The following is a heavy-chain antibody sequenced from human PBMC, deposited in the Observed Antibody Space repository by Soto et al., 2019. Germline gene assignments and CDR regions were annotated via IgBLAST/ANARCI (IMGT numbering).Heavy chain of an antibody. Sequence: SETLSLTCTVSGGSISSGDYFWGWIRQPPGKGLEWIGSISYSGSTYYNPPFKSRVTISIDTSKYQFSLKLNSVTAADTAVYYCTRRRYFGGRPHGMDVWGRGTTVTVSS. D-gene: IGHD3-9*01. V-gene: IGHV4-39*01. CDR1: GGSISSGDYF. CDR2: ISYSGST. CDR3: TRRRYFGGRPHGMDV. J-gene: IGHJ6*02.